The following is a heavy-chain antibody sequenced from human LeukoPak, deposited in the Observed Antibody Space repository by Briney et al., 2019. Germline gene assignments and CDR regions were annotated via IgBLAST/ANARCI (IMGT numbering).Heavy chain of an antibody. J-gene: IGHJ5*02. Sequence: ASVKVSCKASGYTFTSYVISWVRQAPGQGLEWMGWISAYNGNTNYAQKLQGRVTMTTDTSTSTAYMELRSLRSDDTAVYYCARGYSSSWYEWFDPWGQGTLVTVSS. CDR2: ISAYNGNT. V-gene: IGHV1-18*01. CDR1: GYTFTSYV. D-gene: IGHD6-13*01. CDR3: ARGYSSSWYEWFDP.